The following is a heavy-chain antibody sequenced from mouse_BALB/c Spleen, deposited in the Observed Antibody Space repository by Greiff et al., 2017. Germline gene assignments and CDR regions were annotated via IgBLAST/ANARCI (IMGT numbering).Heavy chain of an antibody. D-gene: IGHD2-10*01. CDR3: TRSAYYGNWGFAS. J-gene: IGHJ3*01. CDR2: IDPETGGT. CDR1: GYTFTDYE. V-gene: IGHV1-15*01. Sequence: QVQLQQSGAELVRPGASVTLSCKASGYTFTDYEMHWVKQTPVHGLEWIGAIDPETGGTAYNQKFKGKATLTADKSSSTAYMELRSLTSEDSAVYYCTRSAYYGNWGFASWGQGTLVTVSA.